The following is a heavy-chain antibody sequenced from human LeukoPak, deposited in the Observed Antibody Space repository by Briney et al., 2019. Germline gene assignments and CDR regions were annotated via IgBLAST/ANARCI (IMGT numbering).Heavy chain of an antibody. CDR1: GFTFSGYW. Sequence: GGSLRLSCTASGFTFSGYWMNWVRQAPGQGLEWVSSISGGSGYIYYADSVKGRFTISRDNAKNSLDLQMNSLRADDTAVYYCARDRSSFYGVDVWGQGTTVTVSS. J-gene: IGHJ6*02. V-gene: IGHV3-21*01. CDR3: ARDRSSFYGVDV. CDR2: ISGGSGYI. D-gene: IGHD6-6*01.